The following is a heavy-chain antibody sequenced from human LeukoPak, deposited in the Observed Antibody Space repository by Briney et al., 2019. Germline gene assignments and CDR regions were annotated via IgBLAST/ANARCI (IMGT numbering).Heavy chain of an antibody. V-gene: IGHV4-39*01. CDR1: GNSIRTSSYQ. Sequence: SETLSLTCTVSGNSIRTSSYQWGWIRQPPGKGLEWIGSYQTGSTYYNPSLNSRVTISVDTSNNQFSLNLISVTAADTAVYYCARLFDVWGLGTLVTVSS. CDR2: YQTGST. J-gene: IGHJ4*02. CDR3: ARLFDV.